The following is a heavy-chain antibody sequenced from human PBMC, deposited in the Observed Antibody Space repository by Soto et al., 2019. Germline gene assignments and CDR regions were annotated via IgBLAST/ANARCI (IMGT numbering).Heavy chain of an antibody. CDR2: ISSDGSNT. CDR1: GITLSNYG. D-gene: IGHD5-12*01. J-gene: IGHJ6*02. Sequence: LRLSCAASGITLSNYGMHWVRQAPGKGLEWLAVISSDGSNTFYADSVKGRLTISRDNSKSTLYLQMDSLRAEDTAVYYCARDLEMATITFYYYYYYGMDVWGQGTTVTVSS. CDR3: ARDLEMATITFYYYYYYGMDV. V-gene: IGHV3-30*03.